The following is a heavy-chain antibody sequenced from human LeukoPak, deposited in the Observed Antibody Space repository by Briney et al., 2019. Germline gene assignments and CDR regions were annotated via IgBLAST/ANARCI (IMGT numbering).Heavy chain of an antibody. CDR2: IYTSGST. CDR3: ARHARGGAAYYYYYMDV. J-gene: IGHJ6*03. CDR1: GGSISSYY. V-gene: IGHV4-4*09. Sequence: SETLSLTCTVSGGSISSYYWSWIRQPPGKGLEWIGHIYTSGSTNYNPSLKSRVTISVDTSKNQFSLKLSSVTAADTAVYYCARHARGGAAYYYYYMDVWGKGTTVTVSS. D-gene: IGHD3-10*02.